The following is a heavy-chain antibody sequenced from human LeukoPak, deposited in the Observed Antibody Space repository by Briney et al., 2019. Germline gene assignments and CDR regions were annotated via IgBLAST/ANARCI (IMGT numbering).Heavy chain of an antibody. CDR1: GLSFSDYS. CDR3: ATGYSSGWYFYFQH. Sequence: PGGSLRLSCTASGLSFSDYSMNWVCQAPGKGLEWVSYISSTGNPRHYAESVEGRFTISRDNAKNSLSLRMNSLSAEDTAVYYCATGYSSGWYFYFQHWGQGSLVSVSS. CDR2: ISSTGNPR. J-gene: IGHJ1*01. V-gene: IGHV3-48*04. D-gene: IGHD6-19*01.